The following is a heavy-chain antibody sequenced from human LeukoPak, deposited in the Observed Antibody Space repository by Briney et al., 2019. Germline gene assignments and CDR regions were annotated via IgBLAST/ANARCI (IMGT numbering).Heavy chain of an antibody. Sequence: ASVKVSCKASGYTFTSYGISWVRQAPGQGLEWMGWISAYNGNTNYAQKLQGRVTMTTDTSTSTAYMELRSLRSDDTAVYYCARGGTDILTDYYVDYWGQGTLVTVSS. V-gene: IGHV1-18*01. CDR2: ISAYNGNT. J-gene: IGHJ4*02. CDR1: GYTFTSYG. D-gene: IGHD3-9*01. CDR3: ARGGTDILTDYYVDY.